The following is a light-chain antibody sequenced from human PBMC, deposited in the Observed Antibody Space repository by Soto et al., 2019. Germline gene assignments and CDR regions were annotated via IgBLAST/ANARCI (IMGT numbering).Light chain of an antibody. J-gene: IGKJ5*01. Sequence: DIVMTQAPDSLTVSLGERATISYKSSQDVLYSSNNKNYLAWYLQKPGQPPQLLIYEVSNRFSGVPDRFSGSGSGTDFTLEISRVETDDVGIYYCMQSTQLPPTFGQGTRLGIK. CDR3: MQSTQLPPT. CDR2: EVS. V-gene: IGKV4-1*01. CDR1: QDVLYSSNNKNY.